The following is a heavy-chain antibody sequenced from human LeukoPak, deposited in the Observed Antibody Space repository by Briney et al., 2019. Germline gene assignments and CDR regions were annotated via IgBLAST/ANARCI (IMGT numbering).Heavy chain of an antibody. D-gene: IGHD2-2*01. Sequence: PGGSLRLSCAASGFTFHSYAMHWVRQAPGKGLEWVAVMSYDGSNKYYADSVKGRFTISRDISTDTLWLQMDSLRTEDTAVYYCAKGPLRGTAAAIDYWGQGTLVTVSS. CDR3: AKGPLRGTAAAIDY. CDR1: GFTFHSYA. J-gene: IGHJ4*02. V-gene: IGHV3-30-3*01. CDR2: MSYDGSNK.